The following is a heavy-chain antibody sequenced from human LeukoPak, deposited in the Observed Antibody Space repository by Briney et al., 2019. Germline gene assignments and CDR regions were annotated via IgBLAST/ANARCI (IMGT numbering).Heavy chain of an antibody. D-gene: IGHD5-12*01. CDR2: MNPNSGNT. CDR1: GYTFTSHD. CDR3: VTGVLSGPQTDAFDI. V-gene: IGHV1-8*01. J-gene: IGHJ3*02. Sequence: GASVKVSCRASGYTFTSHDINWVRQATGQGLEWMGWMNPNSGNTGYAQKFQGRVTMTGDTAISTAYMELSSLRSDDTAVYYCVTGVLSGPQTDAFDIWGQGTMVTVSS.